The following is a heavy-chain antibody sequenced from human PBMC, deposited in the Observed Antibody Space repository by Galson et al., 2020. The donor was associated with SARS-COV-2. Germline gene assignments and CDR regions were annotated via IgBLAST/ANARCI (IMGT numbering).Heavy chain of an antibody. Sequence: GGSLRLSCAASGFTFSSYAMHWVRQAPGKGLEWVAVISYDGSNKYYADSVKGRFTISRDNSKNTLYLQMNSLRAEDTAVYYCARDSVMKPTEGSSGVTKNWFDPWGQGTLVTVSS. CDR2: ISYDGSNK. CDR1: GFTFSSYA. CDR3: ARDSVMKPTEGSSGVTKNWFDP. J-gene: IGHJ5*02. V-gene: IGHV3-30-3*01. D-gene: IGHD3-16*01.